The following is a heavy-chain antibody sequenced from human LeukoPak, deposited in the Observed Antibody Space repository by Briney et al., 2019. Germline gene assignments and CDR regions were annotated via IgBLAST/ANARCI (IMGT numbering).Heavy chain of an antibody. V-gene: IGHV4-31*03. J-gene: IGHJ4*02. CDR2: IYYSGST. CDR1: GGSISSGGYY. CDR3: ARDRYDLIPDY. D-gene: IGHD3-16*01. Sequence: PSETLSLTCTVSGGSISSGGYYWSWIRQHPGKGLEWIGYIYYSGSTYYNPSLKSRVTISVDTSKNQFSLKLSSVTAADTAVYYCARDRYDLIPDYWGQGTLVTVSS.